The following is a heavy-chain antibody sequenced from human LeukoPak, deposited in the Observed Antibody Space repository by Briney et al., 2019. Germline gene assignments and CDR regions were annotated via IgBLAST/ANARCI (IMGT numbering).Heavy chain of an antibody. CDR3: ARVRRGGIVVVVVWFDP. CDR1: GVSISSYY. V-gene: IGHV4-4*07. D-gene: IGHD2-2*01. CDR2: IYTSGST. J-gene: IGHJ5*02. Sequence: SETLSLTCTVSGVSISSYYWSWIRQPAGKGLEWIGRIYTSGSTNYNPSLKSRVTMSVDTSKNQFSLKLSSVTAADTAVYYCARVRRGGIVVVVVWFDPWGQGTLVTVSS.